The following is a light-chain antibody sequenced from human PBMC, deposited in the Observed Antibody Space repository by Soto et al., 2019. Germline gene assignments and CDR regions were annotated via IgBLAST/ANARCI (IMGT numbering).Light chain of an antibody. CDR1: NSDVGGYNY. Sequence: QSVLTQPPSVSGSPGQSITISCTGTNSDVGGYNYVSWYQQHPGKAPKLMIYDVYNRPPGISVRFSGSKSGNTASLTISGLQAEDEGDYYCSSYTGSSTRLYVFGTGTKVTV. J-gene: IGLJ1*01. V-gene: IGLV2-14*03. CDR3: SSYTGSSTRLYV. CDR2: DVY.